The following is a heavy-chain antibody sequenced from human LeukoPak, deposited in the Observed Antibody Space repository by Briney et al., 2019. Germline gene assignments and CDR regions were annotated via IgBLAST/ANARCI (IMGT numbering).Heavy chain of an antibody. CDR3: AREEGDYYDSSAPQD. J-gene: IGHJ4*02. D-gene: IGHD3-22*01. CDR2: INPSGGST. CDR1: GYTFTSYY. V-gene: IGHV1-46*01. Sequence: ASVKVSCKASGYTFTSYYMHWVRQAPGQGLEWTGIINPSGGSTSYAQKFQGRVTMTRDTSTSTVYMELSSLRSEDTAVYYCAREEGDYYDSSAPQDWGQGTLVIVSS.